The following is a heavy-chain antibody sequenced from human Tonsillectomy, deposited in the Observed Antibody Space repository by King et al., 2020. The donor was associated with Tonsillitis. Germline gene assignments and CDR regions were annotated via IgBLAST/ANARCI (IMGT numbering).Heavy chain of an antibody. Sequence: VQLVESWGGGVQPWRSLRLACAASGFTFSSYGMHWVRQAPGKGLEWVAVLSYGGRNKYYGDSGKGRFTISRDNSKNTLYLQMNSLRAEDTAVYYCAKDYDFWSGSYFDYWGQGTLVTVSS. CDR1: GFTFSSYG. D-gene: IGHD3-3*01. J-gene: IGHJ4*02. CDR2: LSYGGRNK. CDR3: AKDYDFWSGSYFDY. V-gene: IGHV3-30*18.